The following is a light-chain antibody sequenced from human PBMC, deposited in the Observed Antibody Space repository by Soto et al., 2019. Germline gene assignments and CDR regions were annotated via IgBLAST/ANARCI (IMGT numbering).Light chain of an antibody. V-gene: IGKV1-5*01. CDR2: DAS. J-gene: IGKJ1*01. CDR1: QGISSG. Sequence: DIQLTQSPSFLSASVGDRFTSTCRSSQGISSGLAWYQKKPGKAPKLLIYDASSLESGVPSRFSGSGSGTEFTLTISSLQPDDFATYYCQQYNSYSGTFGQGTKVDI. CDR3: QQYNSYSGT.